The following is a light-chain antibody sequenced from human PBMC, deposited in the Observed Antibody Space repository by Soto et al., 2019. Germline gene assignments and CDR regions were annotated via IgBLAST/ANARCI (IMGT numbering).Light chain of an antibody. V-gene: IGLV2-14*03. Sequence: QSALTLPASVSGSPGQSITISCTGSSTDVGGYTYVSWYQQFPGKPPKLMIYEVSNRPSGVSNRFSGSKSGNTASLTISGLQAEDEAHYYCSSYTSGSTLVFGGGTKLTVL. CDR2: EVS. CDR1: STDVGGYTY. CDR3: SSYTSGSTLV. J-gene: IGLJ3*02.